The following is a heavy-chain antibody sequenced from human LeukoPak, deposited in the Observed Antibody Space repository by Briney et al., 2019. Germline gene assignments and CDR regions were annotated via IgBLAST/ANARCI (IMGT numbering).Heavy chain of an antibody. V-gene: IGHV3-74*01. D-gene: IGHD6-19*01. Sequence: PGGSLRLSCGASGFSFSSHWMHWVRQAPGKGLMWVSRVNNDGSSTTYADSVEGRFTISRDNARNTLYLQMSSLRAEDTAVYYCARSSYPYYFDYWGQGTLVTVSS. J-gene: IGHJ4*02. CDR1: GFSFSSHW. CDR3: ARSSYPYYFDY. CDR2: VNNDGSST.